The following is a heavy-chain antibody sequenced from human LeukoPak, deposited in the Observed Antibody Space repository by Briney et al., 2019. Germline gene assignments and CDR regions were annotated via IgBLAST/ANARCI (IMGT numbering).Heavy chain of an antibody. CDR1: GFTFGSYA. Sequence: GGSLRLSCAASGFTFGSYAMHWVRQAPGKGLEWVAVISYDGSNKYYADSVKGRFTISRDNSKNTLYLQMNSLRAEDTAVYYCARAHIVVVPFYGMDVWGQGTTVTVSS. J-gene: IGHJ6*02. V-gene: IGHV3-30-3*01. CDR3: ARAHIVVVPFYGMDV. D-gene: IGHD2-2*01. CDR2: ISYDGSNK.